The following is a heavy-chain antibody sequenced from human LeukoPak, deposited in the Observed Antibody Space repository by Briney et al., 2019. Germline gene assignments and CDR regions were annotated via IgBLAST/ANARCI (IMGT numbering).Heavy chain of an antibody. CDR3: AKDYSPLAFSSYYFDY. CDR2: ISGSGGST. J-gene: IGHJ4*02. V-gene: IGHV3-23*01. D-gene: IGHD3-3*02. Sequence: PGGSLRLSCAASGFTFSSYAMSWVRQAPGKGLEWVSAISGSGGSTYYADSVKGRFTISRDNSKNTLYLQMNSLRAEDTAVYYCAKDYSPLAFSSYYFDYWGQGTLVTVSS. CDR1: GFTFSSYA.